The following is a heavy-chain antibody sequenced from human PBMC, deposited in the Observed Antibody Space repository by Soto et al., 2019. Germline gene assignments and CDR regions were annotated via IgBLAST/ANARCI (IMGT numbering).Heavy chain of an antibody. V-gene: IGHV4-31*03. J-gene: IGHJ4*02. D-gene: IGHD6-6*01. CDR3: ATLAARRSFDY. CDR1: GGSISSGGYY. Sequence: SETLSLTCTVSGGSISSGGYYWSWIRQHPGKGLEWIGYIYYSGSTYYNPSLKSRVTISVDTSKNQFSLKLSSVTAADTAVYYCATLAARRSFDYWGQGTLVTVSS. CDR2: IYYSGST.